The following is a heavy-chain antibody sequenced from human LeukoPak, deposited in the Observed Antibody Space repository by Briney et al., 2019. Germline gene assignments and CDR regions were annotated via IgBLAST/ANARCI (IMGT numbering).Heavy chain of an antibody. J-gene: IGHJ4*02. D-gene: IGHD2/OR15-2a*01. V-gene: IGHV4-59*08. CDR3: AGHHPRNTVDF. CDR2: ISDIGSI. Sequence: SETLSLTCTVSGGSISSYYWRWIRQPPGKGLEWIAYISDIGSINYNPSLKSRVTISLDTSKNQFSLKLSSVTAADTAVYYCAGHHPRNTVDFWGQGTLVTVSS. CDR1: GGSISSYY.